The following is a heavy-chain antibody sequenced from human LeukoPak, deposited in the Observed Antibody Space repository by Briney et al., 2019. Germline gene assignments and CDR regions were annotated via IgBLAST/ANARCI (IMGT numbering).Heavy chain of an antibody. CDR1: GGSISSYY. V-gene: IGHV4-4*07. CDR2: IYTSGST. D-gene: IGHD1-26*01. Sequence: SETLSLTCTVSGGSISSYYWSWIRQPAGKGLEWIGRIYTSGSTNYNPSLKSRVTMSVDTSKNQFSLKLSSVTAADTAVYYCARHSVVHEWDLLGGYYFDYWGQGTLVTVSS. J-gene: IGHJ4*02. CDR3: ARHSVVHEWDLLGGYYFDY.